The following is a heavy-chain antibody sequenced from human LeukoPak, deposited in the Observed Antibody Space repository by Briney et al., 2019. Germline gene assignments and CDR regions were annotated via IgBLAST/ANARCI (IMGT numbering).Heavy chain of an antibody. J-gene: IGHJ4*02. Sequence: GASVKVSCKASGYTFTGYYMHWVRQAPGQGLEWMGWINPNSVGTNYAQKFQGRVTMTRDTSISTAYMELSRLRSDDTAVYYCARVDYGDEGYYFDYWGQGTLVTVSS. CDR2: INPNSVGT. D-gene: IGHD4-17*01. CDR3: ARVDYGDEGYYFDY. CDR1: GYTFTGYY. V-gene: IGHV1-2*02.